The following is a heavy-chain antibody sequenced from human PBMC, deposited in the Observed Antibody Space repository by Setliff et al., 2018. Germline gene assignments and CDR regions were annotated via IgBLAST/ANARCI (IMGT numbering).Heavy chain of an antibody. Sequence: GESLKISCKGSGYSFTSYWIGWVRQMPGKGLEWMGIIYPGDSDTRYSPSFQGQVTISADKSISTAYLQWSSLKASDTAMYYCARQRWTSGYCSGGSCLMDYWGQGTLVTVSS. CDR1: GYSFTSYW. D-gene: IGHD2-15*01. CDR2: IYPGDSDT. J-gene: IGHJ4*02. V-gene: IGHV5-51*01. CDR3: ARQRWTSGYCSGGSCLMDY.